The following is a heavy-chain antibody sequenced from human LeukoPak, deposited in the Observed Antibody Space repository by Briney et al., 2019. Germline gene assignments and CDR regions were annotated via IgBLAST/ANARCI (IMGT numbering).Heavy chain of an antibody. CDR2: INHSGST. V-gene: IGHV4-34*01. D-gene: IGHD3-22*01. CDR3: ARHAVAGDSSGYSDY. CDR1: GGSFSGYY. Sequence: SETLSLTCAVYGGSFSGYYWSWIRQPPGKGLEWIGEINHSGSTNYNPSLKSRVTISVDTSKNQFSLKLSSVTAADTAVYYCARHAVAGDSSGYSDYWGQGTLITVSS. J-gene: IGHJ4*02.